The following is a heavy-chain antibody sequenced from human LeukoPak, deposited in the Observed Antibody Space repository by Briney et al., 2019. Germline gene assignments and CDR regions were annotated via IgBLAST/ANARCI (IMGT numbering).Heavy chain of an antibody. J-gene: IGHJ3*02. Sequence: GGSLRLSCAASEFAFSNYWMHWVRQAPGEGLVWVSRIDNDGRDTIYADSVKGRFTISRDNGRNTLYLEMNRLRAEDAAVYYCARGGYHHGFDIWGQGTLVTVSS. V-gene: IGHV3-74*01. CDR1: EFAFSNYW. CDR2: IDNDGRDT. D-gene: IGHD1-14*01. CDR3: ARGGYHHGFDI.